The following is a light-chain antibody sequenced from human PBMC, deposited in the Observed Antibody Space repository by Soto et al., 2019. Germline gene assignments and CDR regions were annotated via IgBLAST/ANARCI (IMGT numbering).Light chain of an antibody. CDR3: QQYGLSPWT. CDR2: GAS. CDR1: HSVASSS. J-gene: IGKJ1*01. V-gene: IGKV3-20*01. Sequence: IVLTQSPGTLSLSPGERATLSCRASHSVASSSLAWYQQKPGQAPRLLIYGASSRATDIPDRFSGSGSGTDFTLTISRLEPEDFAVYSCQQYGLSPWTFGQGTKVEI.